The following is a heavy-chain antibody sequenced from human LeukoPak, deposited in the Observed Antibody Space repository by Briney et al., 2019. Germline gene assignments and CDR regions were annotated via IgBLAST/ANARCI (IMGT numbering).Heavy chain of an antibody. CDR1: GFTFSSYA. Sequence: GGSLRLSCAASGFTFSSYAMSWVRQAPGKGLEWVSGISGSGGSTYYADSVKGRFTISRENSKNPLYLQMNSLRAEETAVYYCAIPLVSGSYYFDYWGQGTLVTVSS. J-gene: IGHJ4*02. CDR3: AIPLVSGSYYFDY. V-gene: IGHV3-23*01. D-gene: IGHD1-26*01. CDR2: ISGSGGST.